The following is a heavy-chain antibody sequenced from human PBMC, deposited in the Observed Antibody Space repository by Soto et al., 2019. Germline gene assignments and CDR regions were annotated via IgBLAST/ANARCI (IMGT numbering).Heavy chain of an antibody. Sequence: GGSLRLSCAASGFTFSSYAMSWVRQAPGKGLEWVSAISGSGGSTYYADSVKGRFTISRDNSKNTRYLQMNSLRAEDTAVYYCAKDMGSLDDYGDYPYYFDYWGQGTLVTVSS. D-gene: IGHD4-17*01. CDR3: AKDMGSLDDYGDYPYYFDY. CDR1: GFTFSSYA. V-gene: IGHV3-23*01. CDR2: ISGSGGST. J-gene: IGHJ4*02.